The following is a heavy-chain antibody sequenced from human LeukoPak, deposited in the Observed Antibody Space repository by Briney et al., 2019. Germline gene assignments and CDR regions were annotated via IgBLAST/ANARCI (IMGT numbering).Heavy chain of an antibody. CDR1: GFTLSSYS. J-gene: IGHJ4*02. CDR3: ARDRLSSGWLTDF. V-gene: IGHV3-21*01. Sequence: GGSLRLSCAASGFTLSSYSMNWVRQVPGKGLEWVSSLSSSGAYIYYADSVKGRFTISRDSADNSLYLQMDSLRVDDTAVYYCARDRLSSGWLTDFWGLGTLVTVSS. CDR2: LSSSGAYI. D-gene: IGHD6-19*01.